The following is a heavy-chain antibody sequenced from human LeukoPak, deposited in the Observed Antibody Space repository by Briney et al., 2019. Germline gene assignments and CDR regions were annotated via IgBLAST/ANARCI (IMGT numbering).Heavy chain of an antibody. D-gene: IGHD6-19*01. CDR2: IYHSGST. J-gene: IGHJ4*02. CDR1: GYSISSAYY. CDR3: ARPGPHWYSSGSRRNYFDY. V-gene: IGHV4-38-2*02. Sequence: SETLSLTCTVSGYSISSAYYWGWIRQPPGKGLEWIGSIYHSGSTNYNPSLKSRVTISVDTSKNQFSLKLSSVTAADTAVYYCARPGPHWYSSGSRRNYFDYWGQGTLVTVSS.